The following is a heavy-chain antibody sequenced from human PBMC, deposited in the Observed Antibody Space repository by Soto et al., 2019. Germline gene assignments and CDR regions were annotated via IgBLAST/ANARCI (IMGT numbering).Heavy chain of an antibody. J-gene: IGHJ5*02. CDR3: ARRLHSSGWYGGWFDP. CDR2: IYYSGST. V-gene: IGHV4-39*01. D-gene: IGHD6-19*01. Sequence: SETLSLTCTVSGGSISSSSYYWGWIRQPPGKGLEWIGSIYYSGSTYYNPSLKSRVTISVDTSKNQFSLKLSSVTAADTAVYYCARRLHSSGWYGGWFDPWGQGTLVTVSS. CDR1: GGSISSSSYY.